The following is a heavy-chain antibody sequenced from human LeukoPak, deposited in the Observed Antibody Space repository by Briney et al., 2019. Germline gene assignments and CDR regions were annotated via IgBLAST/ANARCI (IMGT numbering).Heavy chain of an antibody. CDR3: ASNGGEIAYYYYYGMDV. D-gene: IGHD4-17*01. CDR1: GGSISSGSYY. Sequence: SQTLSLTCTVSGGSISSGSYYWSWIRQPPGKGLEWIGYIYYSGSTNYNPSLKSRVTISVDTSKNQFSLKLSSVTAADTAVYYCASNGGEIAYYYYYGMDVWGQGTTVTVSS. J-gene: IGHJ6*02. V-gene: IGHV4-61*01. CDR2: IYYSGST.